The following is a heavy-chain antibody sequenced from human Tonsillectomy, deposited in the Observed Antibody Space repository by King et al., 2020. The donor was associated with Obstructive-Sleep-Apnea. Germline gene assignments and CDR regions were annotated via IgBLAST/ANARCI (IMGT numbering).Heavy chain of an antibody. D-gene: IGHD5-12*01. J-gene: IGHJ6*02. Sequence: VQLVESGGGLVQPGGSLRLSCAASGFTFSRYSMNWVRQAPGKGLEWVSYISGSSSAIYYADSVKGRFTISRDNAKNSLYLQMNSLRAADTAVYYCARVPCAPSWIYNYYSYYGMDVWGQGTTVTVSS. CDR3: ARVPCAPSWIYNYYSYYGMDV. CDR2: ISGSSSAI. V-gene: IGHV3-48*04. CDR1: GFTFSRYS.